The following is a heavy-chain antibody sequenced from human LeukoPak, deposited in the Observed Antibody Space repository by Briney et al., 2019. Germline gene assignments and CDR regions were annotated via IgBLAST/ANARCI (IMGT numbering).Heavy chain of an antibody. V-gene: IGHV3-30-3*01. Sequence: GGSLRLSCAASGFTFSNYNMNWVRQAPGKGLEWVAVISYDGSNKYYADSVKGRFTISRDNSKNTLYLQMNSLRAEDTAVYYCARPGYCSSTSCPEPNIYFDYWGQGTLVTVSS. CDR2: ISYDGSNK. D-gene: IGHD2-2*01. CDR3: ARPGYCSSTSCPEPNIYFDY. CDR1: GFTFSNYN. J-gene: IGHJ4*02.